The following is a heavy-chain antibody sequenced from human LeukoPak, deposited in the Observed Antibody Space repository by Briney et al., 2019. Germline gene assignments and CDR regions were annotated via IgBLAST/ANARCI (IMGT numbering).Heavy chain of an antibody. CDR2: INSDGSWT. V-gene: IGHV3-74*01. Sequence: GGSLRLSCAASGNYWMHWVRQVPGKGLVWVSHINSDGSWTSYADSVKGRFTISKDNAKNTVYLQMNSLRAEDTAVYYCARDSGEPEYDILTGYYNSDYWGQGTLVTVSS. CDR1: GNYW. D-gene: IGHD3-9*01. J-gene: IGHJ4*02. CDR3: ARDSGEPEYDILTGYYNSDY.